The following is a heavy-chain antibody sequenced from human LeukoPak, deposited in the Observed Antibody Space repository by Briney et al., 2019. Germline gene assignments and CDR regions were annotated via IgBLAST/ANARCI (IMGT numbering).Heavy chain of an antibody. D-gene: IGHD2-15*01. J-gene: IGHJ4*02. CDR3: AGHTPDSPFDH. Sequence: SETLSLSCSVSGGSVSDYYLSRIRQPAGKGLEWIGRIYISSGSIIYNPSLKSRVTLSVDTSKNQFSPNLSSVTAADTAVYYCAGHTPDSPFDHWGQGTLVTVSS. V-gene: IGHV4-4*07. CDR2: IYISSGSI. CDR1: GGSVSDYY.